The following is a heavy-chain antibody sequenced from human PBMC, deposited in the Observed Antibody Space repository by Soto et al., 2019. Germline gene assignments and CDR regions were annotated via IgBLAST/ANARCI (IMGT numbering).Heavy chain of an antibody. Sequence: PSETLSLTCTVSGGSISSSSYYWGWIRQPPGKGLEWIGSIYYSGSTYYNPSLKSRVTISVDTSKNQFSLKLSSVTAADTAVYYCAKSMPGYGDYYYYYGMDVWGQGTTVTVSS. CDR3: AKSMPGYGDYYYYYGMDV. D-gene: IGHD4-17*01. V-gene: IGHV4-39*01. CDR1: GGSISSSSYY. J-gene: IGHJ6*02. CDR2: IYYSGST.